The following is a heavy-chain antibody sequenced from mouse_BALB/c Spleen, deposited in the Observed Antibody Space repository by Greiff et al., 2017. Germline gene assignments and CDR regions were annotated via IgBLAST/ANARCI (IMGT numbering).Heavy chain of an antibody. CDR1: GYTFTSYW. CDR2: IYPSDSYT. Sequence: QVQLQQPGAELVRPGASVKLSCKASGYTFTSYWINWVKQRPGQGLEWIGNIYPSDSYTNYNQKFKDKATLTVDKSSSTAYMQLSSPTSEDSAVYYCTRRYGYVGAYYFDYWGQGTTLTVSS. J-gene: IGHJ2*01. D-gene: IGHD1-2*01. V-gene: IGHV1-69*02. CDR3: TRRYGYVGAYYFDY.